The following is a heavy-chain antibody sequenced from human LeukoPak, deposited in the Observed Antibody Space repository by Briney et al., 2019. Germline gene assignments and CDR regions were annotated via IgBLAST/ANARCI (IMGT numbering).Heavy chain of an antibody. CDR3: ARADSSSYNFDY. V-gene: IGHV3-74*01. D-gene: IGHD6-6*01. CDR1: GFIFTNYF. CDR2: INSDGSST. J-gene: IGHJ4*02. Sequence: GGSLRLSCAASGFIFTNYFMSWVRQAPGKGLEWVSRINSDGSSTSYADSVKGRFTISRGNAKNTLYLQMNSLRAEDTAVYYCARADSSSYNFDYWGQGTLVTVSS.